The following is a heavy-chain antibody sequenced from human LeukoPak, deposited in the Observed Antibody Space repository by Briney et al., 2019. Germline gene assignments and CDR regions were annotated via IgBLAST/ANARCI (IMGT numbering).Heavy chain of an antibody. CDR1: GFTFSSYS. D-gene: IGHD2-15*01. V-gene: IGHV3-7*01. CDR2: IKQDGSEK. CDR3: ARDRWWAVLRDSLIDY. Sequence: GGSLRLSCAATGFTFSSYSMSWVREAPGKVLEWVANIKQDGSEKYYVDSVKGRFSISRDNAKNTLYLQMNSLRAEDTAVYYCARDRWWAVLRDSLIDYWGQGTLVTVSS. J-gene: IGHJ4*02.